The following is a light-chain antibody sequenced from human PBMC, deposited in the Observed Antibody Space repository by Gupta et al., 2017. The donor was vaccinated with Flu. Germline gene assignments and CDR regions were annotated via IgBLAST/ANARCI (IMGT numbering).Light chain of an antibody. V-gene: IGKV3-15*01. CDR3: QQYNLWPPIT. Sequence: EIVMTQSPATLSVSPGERATLSCRASESVKSNLAWYQQKPGQAPRLLIHAASTRATGIPARFSGSGSGTEFTLTIDSLQSEDFGLYYCQQYNLWPPITFGQGARLEIK. CDR2: AAS. J-gene: IGKJ5*01. CDR1: ESVKSN.